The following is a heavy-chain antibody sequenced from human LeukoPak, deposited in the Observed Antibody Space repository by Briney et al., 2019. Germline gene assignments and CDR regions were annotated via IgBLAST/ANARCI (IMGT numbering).Heavy chain of an antibody. CDR1: GFTFSSYS. CDR3: AKEHDGVQLWLPPHFDY. Sequence: PGGSLRLSCAASGFTFSSYSMNWVRQAPGKGLEWVSSISSSSSYIYYADSVKGRFTISRDNAKNSLYLQMNSLRAEDTAVYYCAKEHDGVQLWLPPHFDYWGQGTLVTVSS. CDR2: ISSSSSYI. J-gene: IGHJ4*02. V-gene: IGHV3-21*01. D-gene: IGHD5-18*01.